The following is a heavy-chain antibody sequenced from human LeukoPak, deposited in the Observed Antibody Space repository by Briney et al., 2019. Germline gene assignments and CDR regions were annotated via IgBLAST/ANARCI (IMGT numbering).Heavy chain of an antibody. V-gene: IGHV7-4-1*02. CDR2: INTNTGNP. D-gene: IGHD1-26*01. CDR1: GYTFTSYA. J-gene: IGHJ4*02. Sequence: GASVKVSCKASGYTFTSYAMNWVRQAPGQGLEWMGWINTNTGNPTYAQGFTGRFVFSLDTSVSTAYLQISILKAEDTAVYYCARSKRVHRGSYLVDYWGQGTLVTVSS. CDR3: ARSKRVHRGSYLVDY.